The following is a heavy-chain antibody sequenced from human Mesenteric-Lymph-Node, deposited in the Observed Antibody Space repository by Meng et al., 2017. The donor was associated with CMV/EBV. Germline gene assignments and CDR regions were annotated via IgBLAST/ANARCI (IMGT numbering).Heavy chain of an antibody. V-gene: IGHV3-30-3*01. CDR3: AKVRDSRDWYTDYFDY. D-gene: IGHD6-19*01. Sequence: GESLKISCAASGFTFSSYAMHWVRQAPGKGLEWVAVISYDGSNKYYADSVKGRFTISRDNSKNTLYLQMNSLRAEDTAVYYCAKVRDSRDWYTDYFDYWGQGTLVTVSS. CDR1: GFTFSSYA. J-gene: IGHJ4*02. CDR2: ISYDGSNK.